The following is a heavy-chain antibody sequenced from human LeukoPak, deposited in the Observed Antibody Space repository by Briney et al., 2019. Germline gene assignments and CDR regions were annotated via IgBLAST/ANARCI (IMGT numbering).Heavy chain of an antibody. CDR3: ARAIRGSAVDTGDR. CDR2: IKNDGSEE. V-gene: IGHV3-7*01. Sequence: GGSLRLSCAASGFTLSRYWMRWVSQAPGKGLEGVANIKNDGSEEYYVDSVKGRFTISRDNARNSLFLQMNSLTVEDTAVYYCARAIRGSAVDTGDRWGQGTLVTVSS. CDR1: GFTLSRYW. J-gene: IGHJ4*02. D-gene: IGHD3-10*01.